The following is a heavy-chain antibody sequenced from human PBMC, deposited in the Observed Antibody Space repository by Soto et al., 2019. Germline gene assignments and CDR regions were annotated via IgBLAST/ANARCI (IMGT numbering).Heavy chain of an antibody. Sequence: GGSLRLSCAASGFTFSSYWMSWVRQAPGKGLEWVANIKQDGSEKYYVDSVKGRFTISRDNAKNSLYLQMNSLRAEDTAVYYCARERYCSGGSCYPRFDYWGQGTLVTVSS. CDR1: GFTFSSYW. V-gene: IGHV3-7*01. CDR3: ARERYCSGGSCYPRFDY. J-gene: IGHJ4*02. CDR2: IKQDGSEK. D-gene: IGHD2-15*01.